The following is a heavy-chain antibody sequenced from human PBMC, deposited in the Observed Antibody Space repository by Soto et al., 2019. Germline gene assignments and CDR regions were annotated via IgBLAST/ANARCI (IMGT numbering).Heavy chain of an antibody. D-gene: IGHD6-19*01. CDR2: ISGRGDRT. V-gene: IGHV3-23*01. Sequence: EVQLLESGGGLVQPGGSLRLSCAASGFTFSNYVMSWVRQAPGKGLEWVSTISGRGDRTYYADSVKGQFTISRDNSKNTLYLQMNSLRAEDTAVYYCAKLGKDSSGRYGQGYWGRGTLVTVSS. CDR1: GFTFSNYV. CDR3: AKLGKDSSGRYGQGY. J-gene: IGHJ4*02.